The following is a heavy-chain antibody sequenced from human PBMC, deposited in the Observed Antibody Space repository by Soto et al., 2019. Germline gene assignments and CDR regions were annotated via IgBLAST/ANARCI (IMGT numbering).Heavy chain of an antibody. D-gene: IGHD3-22*01. J-gene: IGHJ6*02. CDR3: ARFYYDSSGYLPSPYYYYYGMDV. Sequence: GGSLRLSCAASGFTFSSYWMSWVRQAPGEGLEWVPNIKQDGSEKYYVDSVKGRFTISRDNAKNSLYLQMNSLRAEDTAVYYCARFYYDSSGYLPSPYYYYYGMDVWGQGTTVTVSS. CDR2: IKQDGSEK. CDR1: GFTFSSYW. V-gene: IGHV3-7*04.